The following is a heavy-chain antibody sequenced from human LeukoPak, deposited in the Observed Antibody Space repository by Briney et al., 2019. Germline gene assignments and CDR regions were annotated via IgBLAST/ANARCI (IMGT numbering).Heavy chain of an antibody. CDR3: ARSSSGFDY. CDR1: GGSISSSSYY. Sequence: SETLSLTCTVSGGSISSSSYYWGWIRQPPGKGLEWIGSIYYSGSTYYNPSLKSRVTISVNTSKNQFSLKLSSVTAADTAVYYCARSSSGFDYWGQGTLVTVSS. J-gene: IGHJ4*02. CDR2: IYYSGST. V-gene: IGHV4-39*01. D-gene: IGHD3-22*01.